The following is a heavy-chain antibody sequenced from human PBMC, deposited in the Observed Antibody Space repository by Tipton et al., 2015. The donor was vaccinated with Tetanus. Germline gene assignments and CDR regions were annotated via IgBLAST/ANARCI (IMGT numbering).Heavy chain of an antibody. CDR2: INHDGRT. Sequence: TLSLTCVVYGGSFGHYYWTWIRQPPGKGLEWIGEINHDGRTTYNPSLRSRVTISVDTPKNQFSLKLTSVIASDTAVYYCARHWGPRPGIAAAGTWWFDPWGQGTLVTISS. CDR1: GGSFGHYY. CDR3: ARHWGPRPGIAAAGTWWFDP. J-gene: IGHJ5*02. V-gene: IGHV4-34*01. D-gene: IGHD6-13*01.